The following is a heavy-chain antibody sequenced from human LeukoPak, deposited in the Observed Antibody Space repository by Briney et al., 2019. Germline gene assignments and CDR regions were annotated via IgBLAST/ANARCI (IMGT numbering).Heavy chain of an antibody. CDR1: GFTFSSYG. CDR3: AKDAESLRYFDRRGGFDY. CDR2: ISYDGSNK. V-gene: IGHV3-30*18. D-gene: IGHD3-9*01. Sequence: GRSLRLSCAASGFTFSSYGMHWVRQAPGKGLEWVAVISYDGSNKYYADSVKGRFTISRDNSKNTLYLQINSLRAEDTAVYYCAKDAESLRYFDRRGGFDYWGQGTLVTVSS. J-gene: IGHJ4*02.